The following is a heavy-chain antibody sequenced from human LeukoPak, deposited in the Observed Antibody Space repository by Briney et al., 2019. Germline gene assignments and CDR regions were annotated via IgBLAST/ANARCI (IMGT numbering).Heavy chain of an antibody. CDR1: GGSISSSSYY. J-gene: IGHJ6*02. Sequence: PSETLSLTCTVSGGSISSSSYYWGWIRQPPGKGLEWIGSIYYSGSTYYNPSLKSRVTISVDTSKNQFSLKLSSVTAADTAVYYCARDDPDYYGMDVWGQGTTVTVSS. CDR3: ARDDPDYYGMDV. V-gene: IGHV4-39*07. CDR2: IYYSGST.